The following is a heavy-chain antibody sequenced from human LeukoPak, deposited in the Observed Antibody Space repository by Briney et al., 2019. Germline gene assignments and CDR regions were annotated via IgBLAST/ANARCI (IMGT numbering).Heavy chain of an antibody. D-gene: IGHD3-22*01. V-gene: IGHV3-11*06. CDR3: ARDVGDYYDSSGYYQTGDY. Sequence: GGSVRLSCAACGFTFSDYYMSWLRQAPGKGLAGVSFISSSSSYINYADSVKGRFTISRDNAKNSLYLQMNSLRAEDTAVYYCARDVGDYYDSSGYYQTGDYWGQGTLVTVSS. CDR2: ISSSSSYI. J-gene: IGHJ4*02. CDR1: GFTFSDYY.